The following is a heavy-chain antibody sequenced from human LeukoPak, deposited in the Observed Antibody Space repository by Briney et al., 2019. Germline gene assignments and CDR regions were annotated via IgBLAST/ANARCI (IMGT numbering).Heavy chain of an antibody. J-gene: IGHJ4*02. V-gene: IGHV3-23*01. D-gene: IGHD2-21*02. CDR2: ISGSGGST. CDR3: AKGVGDWVPIPHDY. Sequence: PGGSLRLSCAASGFTFSSYAMSWVRQAPGKGLEWVSAISGSGGSTYYADPVKGRFTISRDNSKNTLYLQMNSLRAEDTAVYYCAKGVGDWVPIPHDYWGQGTLVTVSS. CDR1: GFTFSSYA.